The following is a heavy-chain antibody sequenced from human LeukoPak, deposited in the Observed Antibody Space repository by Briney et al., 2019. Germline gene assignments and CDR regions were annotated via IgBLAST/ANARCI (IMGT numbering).Heavy chain of an antibody. Sequence: PSETLSLTCTVSGGSVSSSSYYWGWIRQPPGKGLEWIGSRYYGGSTNYNPSLKSRATMSLDTSKNQFSLKLSSLTAADTAVYYCARVAYYDSSGFHPGFDYWGQGTLVTLFS. J-gene: IGHJ4*02. V-gene: IGHV4-39*01. D-gene: IGHD3-22*01. CDR3: ARVAYYDSSGFHPGFDY. CDR1: GGSVSSSSYY. CDR2: RYYGGST.